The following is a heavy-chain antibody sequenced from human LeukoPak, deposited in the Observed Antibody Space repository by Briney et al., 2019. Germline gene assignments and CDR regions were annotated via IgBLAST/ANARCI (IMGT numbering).Heavy chain of an antibody. D-gene: IGHD3-22*01. CDR3: ARESGYYLTLGNAFDI. J-gene: IGHJ3*02. CDR2: ISSSSSTI. Sequence: PGGSLRLSCAASGFTFSSYSMNWVRQGPGKGLEWVSYISSSSSTIYYADSVKGRFTISRANAKNSLYLQMNSLRAEDTAVYYCARESGYYLTLGNAFDIWGQGTMVTVSS. CDR1: GFTFSSYS. V-gene: IGHV3-48*01.